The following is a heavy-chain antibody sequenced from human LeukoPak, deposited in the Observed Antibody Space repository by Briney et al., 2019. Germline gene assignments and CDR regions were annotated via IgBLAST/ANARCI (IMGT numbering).Heavy chain of an antibody. D-gene: IGHD3-22*01. CDR1: GGSFSGYY. Sequence: SETLSLTCAVYGGSFSGYYWSWIRQPPGRGLEWIGEINHSGSTNYNPSLKSRVTISLDTSKNQFSLKLSSVTAADTAVYYCARAEHYYDSSGYYHDAFDIWGQGTMVTVSS. CDR3: ARAEHYYDSSGYYHDAFDI. J-gene: IGHJ3*02. V-gene: IGHV4-34*01. CDR2: INHSGST.